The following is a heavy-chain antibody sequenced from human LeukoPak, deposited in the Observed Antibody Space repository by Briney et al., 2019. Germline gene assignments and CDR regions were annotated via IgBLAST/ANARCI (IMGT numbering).Heavy chain of an antibody. V-gene: IGHV3-48*01. Sequence: GGSLRLSCAASGFTFSGYSMNWVRQAPGRGLEWLSYISSGSRTIYYADSVKGRFTISRDNAKNSLYFQMNCLRVDDTAVSYCARESITGDRDFDYWGQGALITVSS. D-gene: IGHD7-27*01. CDR3: ARESITGDRDFDY. J-gene: IGHJ4*02. CDR2: ISSGSRTI. CDR1: GFTFSGYS.